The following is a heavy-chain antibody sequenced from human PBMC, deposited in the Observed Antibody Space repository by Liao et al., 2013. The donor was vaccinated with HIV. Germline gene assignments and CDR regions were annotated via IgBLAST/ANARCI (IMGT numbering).Heavy chain of an antibody. D-gene: IGHD2-15*01. Sequence: QVRLQESGPGLVKPSQTLSLTCTVSGDLIRRDNYYWTWIRQPAGRGLEWIGHIYTGMSTTGTTNYNPSLKSRVSISADTSSNHVSLKLTSVTAADTAVYYCARGSLILPFHDWGQGTLVTVSS. V-gene: IGHV4-61*02. CDR2: IYTGMSTTGTT. J-gene: IGHJ4*02. CDR3: ARGSLILPFHD. CDR1: GDLIRRDNYY.